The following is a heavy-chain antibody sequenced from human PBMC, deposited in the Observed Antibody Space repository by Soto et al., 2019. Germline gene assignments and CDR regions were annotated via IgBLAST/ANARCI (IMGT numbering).Heavy chain of an antibody. CDR3: TTLGNSRPDY. CDR1: GGTFSSYA. CDR2: TVPMFDTP. D-gene: IGHD1-26*01. V-gene: IGHV1-69*01. J-gene: IGHJ4*02. Sequence: QVQLVQSGAEVKKPGSSVKVSCKASGGTFSSYAISWGRQAPGQGLEWMGGTVPMFDTPNYAHNFQAGVKICADESTGTVYKGSISLKYEDTALYYCTTLGNSRPDYWGQGTLVTVSS.